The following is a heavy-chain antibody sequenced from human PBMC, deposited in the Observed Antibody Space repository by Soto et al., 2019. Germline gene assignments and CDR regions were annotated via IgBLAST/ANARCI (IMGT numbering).Heavy chain of an antibody. J-gene: IGHJ6*02. D-gene: IGHD5-18*01. V-gene: IGHV3-30*04. CDR3: ARVAGPVDTAMVTYFYYGMDV. CDR2: VSFDGSNK. Sequence: PGGSLRLSCVVSGFTFSNSAMHWFRQAPDKGLEWVAVVSFDGSNKYYADSVKGRFTISRDNSKNTLYLQMNSLRAEDTAVYYCARVAGPVDTAMVTYFYYGMDVWGQGTTVTVSS. CDR1: GFTFSNSA.